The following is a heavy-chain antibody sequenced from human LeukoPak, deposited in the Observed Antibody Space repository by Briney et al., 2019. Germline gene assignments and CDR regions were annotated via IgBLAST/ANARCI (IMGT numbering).Heavy chain of an antibody. CDR2: INPNSGGT. D-gene: IGHD4-17*01. J-gene: IGHJ4*02. Sequence: ASVKVSCKASGYTFTGYYMHWVRQAPGQGLEWMGWINPNSGGTNYAQKFQGRVTMTGDTSISTAYMELSRLRSDDTAVYYCARGGLRATVTLFDYWGQGTLVTVSS. CDR3: ARGGLRATVTLFDY. V-gene: IGHV1-2*02. CDR1: GYTFTGYY.